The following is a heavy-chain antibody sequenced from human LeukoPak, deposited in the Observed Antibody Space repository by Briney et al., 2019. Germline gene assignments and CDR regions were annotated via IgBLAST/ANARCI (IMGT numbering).Heavy chain of an antibody. V-gene: IGHV4-59*08. CDR3: ARHRGSGSPYFDY. J-gene: IGHJ4*02. D-gene: IGHD3-10*01. CDR1: GDSIITYY. Sequence: SETLSLTCTVSGDSIITYYWSWIRQSPGKGLEWIRYINYSGSTKYNPSLKSRLTISVDASKNQFPLKLSSVTAADTAVYYCARHRGSGSPYFDYWGQGTLVTVSS. CDR2: INYSGST.